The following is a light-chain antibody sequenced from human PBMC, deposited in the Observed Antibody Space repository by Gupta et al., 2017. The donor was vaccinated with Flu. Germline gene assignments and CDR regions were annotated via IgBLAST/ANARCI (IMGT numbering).Light chain of an antibody. CDR1: DSEVGRYNY. CDR2: DVS. CDR3: CSYAGTYTFNYV. J-gene: IGLJ1*01. Sequence: QSSLTQPRSVSGSPGQSVTFSCIGTDSEVGRYNYVAWYQQHPGKAPKLLIYDVSERPAGVPGRFSCSNSGNTASLTISGLQTEDEAEYYCCSYAGTYTFNYVFGSGTKVTV. V-gene: IGLV2-11*01.